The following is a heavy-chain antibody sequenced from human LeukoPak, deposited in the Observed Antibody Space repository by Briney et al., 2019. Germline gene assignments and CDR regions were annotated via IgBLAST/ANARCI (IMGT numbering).Heavy chain of an antibody. D-gene: IGHD1-26*01. CDR3: ARDHMGYDY. CDR1: GFTFSTYG. V-gene: IGHV3-48*04. Sequence: GGSLRLSCAASGFTFSTYGMNWVCQAPGKGLEWVSYISSGRSTTYYAGSVKGRFTVSRENAKNSLYLQMNSLRAEDTAVYYCARDHMGYDYWGQGTLVTVSS. J-gene: IGHJ4*02. CDR2: ISSGRSTT.